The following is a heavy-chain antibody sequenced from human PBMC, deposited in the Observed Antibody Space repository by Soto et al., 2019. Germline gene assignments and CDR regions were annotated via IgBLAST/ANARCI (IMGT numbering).Heavy chain of an antibody. CDR2: ISSSSSYI. J-gene: IGHJ4*02. V-gene: IGHV3-21*01. Sequence: EVQLVESGGGLVKPGGSLRLSCAASGFTFSSYSMNWVRQAPGKGLEWVSSISSSSSYIYYADSVKGRFTISRDNAKNSLYLQMNSLRAEDTAVYYCARRERYYDSSGYYYPFDYWGQGTLVTVSS. D-gene: IGHD3-22*01. CDR1: GFTFSSYS. CDR3: ARRERYYDSSGYYYPFDY.